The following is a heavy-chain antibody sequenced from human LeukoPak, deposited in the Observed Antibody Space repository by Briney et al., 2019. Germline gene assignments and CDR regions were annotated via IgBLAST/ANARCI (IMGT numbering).Heavy chain of an antibody. Sequence: GGSLRLSCAASGFTFSSYEMNWVRQAPGKGLEWVSYISSSGSTIYYADSVKGRFTISRDNSKNTLYLQMNSLRAEDTAVYYCAKYYYDSSGYYYFDYWGQGTLVTVSS. CDR1: GFTFSSYE. CDR3: AKYYYDSSGYYYFDY. D-gene: IGHD3-22*01. V-gene: IGHV3-48*03. CDR2: ISSSGSTI. J-gene: IGHJ4*02.